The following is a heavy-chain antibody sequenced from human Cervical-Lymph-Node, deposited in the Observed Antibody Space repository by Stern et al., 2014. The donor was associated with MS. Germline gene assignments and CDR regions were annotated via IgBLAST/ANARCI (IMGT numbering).Heavy chain of an antibody. D-gene: IGHD5-12*01. V-gene: IGHV4-39*01. Sequence: VQLVQSGPGLVKPSETLSLTCSVSGGSISRSTYYWGWIRQPPGKGLEWIGSIYYSGTTYYNPSLKSRVTIDTSTNQFSLRLQSVTAADTAVYYCARHDGWLPHYWSQGTLVTVSS. CDR1: GGSISRSTYY. CDR2: IYYSGTT. J-gene: IGHJ4*02. CDR3: ARHDGWLPHY.